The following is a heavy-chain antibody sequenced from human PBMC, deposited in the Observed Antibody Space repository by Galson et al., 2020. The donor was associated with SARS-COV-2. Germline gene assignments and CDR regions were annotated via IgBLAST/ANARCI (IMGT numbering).Heavy chain of an antibody. CDR2: ISYDGSNK. J-gene: IGHJ1*01. CDR1: GFTFSSYG. CDR3: ARDSSGWYLQH. Sequence: TGGSLRLSCAASGFTFSSYGMHWVRQALGKGLEWVAVISYDGSNKYYADSVKGRFTISRDNSKNTLYLQMNSLRAEDTAVYYCARDSSGWYLQHWGQGTLVTVSS. D-gene: IGHD6-19*01. V-gene: IGHV3-30*03.